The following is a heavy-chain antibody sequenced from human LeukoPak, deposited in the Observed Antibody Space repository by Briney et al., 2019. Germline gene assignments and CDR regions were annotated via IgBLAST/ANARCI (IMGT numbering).Heavy chain of an antibody. CDR1: GFTLDDYA. CDR2: ISWNSGSI. J-gene: IGHJ4*02. Sequence: QSGGSLRLSCAASGFTLDDYAMHWVRLAPGKGLEWVSGISWNSGSIGYADSVKGRFTISRDNAKNSLYLQMNSLRAEDTALYYCARGGISSSGRGDYYFDYWGQGTLVTVSS. V-gene: IGHV3-9*01. CDR3: ARGGISSSGRGDYYFDY. D-gene: IGHD6-19*01.